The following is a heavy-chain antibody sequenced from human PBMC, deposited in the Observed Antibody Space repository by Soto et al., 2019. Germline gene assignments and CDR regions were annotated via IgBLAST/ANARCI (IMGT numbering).Heavy chain of an antibody. D-gene: IGHD6-6*01. CDR2: ISAYNGNT. Sequence: ASVKVSCKAAGYTFTSYGISWVRQAPGQGLEWMGWISAYNGNTNYAQKLQGRVTMTTDTSTSTAYMELRSLRSDDTAVYYCATARRARRWGVIEQLAYYGMDVWGQGTTVTVSS. CDR1: GYTFTSYG. CDR3: ATARRARRWGVIEQLAYYGMDV. V-gene: IGHV1-18*04. J-gene: IGHJ6*02.